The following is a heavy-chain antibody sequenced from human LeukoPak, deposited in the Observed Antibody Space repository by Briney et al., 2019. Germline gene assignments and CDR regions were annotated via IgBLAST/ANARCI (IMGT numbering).Heavy chain of an antibody. Sequence: SETLSLTCTVSSVSVSSGSYYWSWIRQPPGKGLEWIGYISYRGSTNYNPSLKSRVTISVDTSKNQFSLKLSSVTAADTAVYYCASLSVAGTSIDYWGQGTLVTVSS. CDR1: SVSVSSGSYY. CDR3: ASLSVAGTSIDY. D-gene: IGHD6-19*01. CDR2: ISYRGST. J-gene: IGHJ4*02. V-gene: IGHV4-61*01.